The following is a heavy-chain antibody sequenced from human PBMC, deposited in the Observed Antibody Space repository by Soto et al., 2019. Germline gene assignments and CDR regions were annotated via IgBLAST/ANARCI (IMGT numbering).Heavy chain of an antibody. J-gene: IGHJ5*02. Sequence: PGGSLRLSCAASGFTFSSYAMHWVRQAPGKGLEWVAVISYDGSNKYYADSVKGRFTISRDNSKNTLYLQMNSLRAEDTAVYYCASAEYYYDSSRGFDPWGQGTLVTVS. CDR1: GFTFSSYA. CDR2: ISYDGSNK. D-gene: IGHD3-22*01. V-gene: IGHV3-30-3*01. CDR3: ASAEYYYDSSRGFDP.